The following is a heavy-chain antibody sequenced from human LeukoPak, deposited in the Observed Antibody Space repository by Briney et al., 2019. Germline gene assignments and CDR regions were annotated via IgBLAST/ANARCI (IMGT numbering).Heavy chain of an antibody. CDR1: GGTFSSYA. J-gene: IGHJ6*03. CDR3: ARDGYSLDSGMDV. Sequence: ASVKVSCKASGGTFSSYAISWVRQAPGQGLEWMGGIIPIFGTANYAQKFQGRVTITTDESTSTAYMELSSLRSEDTAVYYCARDGYSLDSGMDVWGKGTMVTVSS. D-gene: IGHD5-24*01. CDR2: IIPIFGTA. V-gene: IGHV1-69*05.